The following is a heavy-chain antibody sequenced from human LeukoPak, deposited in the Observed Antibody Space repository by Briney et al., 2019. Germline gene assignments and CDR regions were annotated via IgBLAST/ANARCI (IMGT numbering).Heavy chain of an antibody. Sequence: QSGGSLRLSCAASGFTFTSHWMHWVRQAPGRGLVWVSRISNDGSATSYADSVKGRFTISRDNAKNTLYLQMNSLRVEDTALYYCARDLHSVDYWGQGTLVTVSS. CDR3: ARDLHSVDY. CDR1: GFTFTSHW. D-gene: IGHD1-26*01. V-gene: IGHV3-74*01. CDR2: ISNDGSAT. J-gene: IGHJ4*02.